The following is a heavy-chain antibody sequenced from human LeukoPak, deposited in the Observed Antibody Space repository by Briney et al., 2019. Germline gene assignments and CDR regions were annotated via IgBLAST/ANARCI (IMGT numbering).Heavy chain of an antibody. CDR2: IRSKAYGGTT. CDR1: GFTFGDYA. J-gene: IGHJ4*02. Sequence: GGSLRLSCAASGFTFGDYAMSWVRQAPGKGLEWVGFIRSKAYGGTTEYAASVKGRFIISRDDSKSIAYLQMNSLKTEDTAVYYCSRGGDGYNYNWGPLDYWGQGTLVTVSS. CDR3: SRGGDGYNYNWGPLDY. V-gene: IGHV3-49*04. D-gene: IGHD5-24*01.